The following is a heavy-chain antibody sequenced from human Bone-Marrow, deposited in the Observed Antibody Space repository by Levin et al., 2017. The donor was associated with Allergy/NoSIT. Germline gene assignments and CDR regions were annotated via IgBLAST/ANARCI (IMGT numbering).Heavy chain of an antibody. D-gene: IGHD4-17*01. CDR2: ISASGANT. Sequence: GGSLRLSCTASGFTFSNYAMSWVHQAPGKGLQWVSGISASGANTYYADSVKGRFTISRDTSKKTLYLQMNSLRAEDTALYYCGKDPNGDFVGAFDMWGQGTMVTVSS. CDR3: GKDPNGDFVGAFDM. J-gene: IGHJ3*02. CDR1: GFTFSNYA. V-gene: IGHV3-23*01.